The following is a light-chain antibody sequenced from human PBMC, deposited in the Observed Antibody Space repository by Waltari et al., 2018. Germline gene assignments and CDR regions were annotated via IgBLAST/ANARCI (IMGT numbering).Light chain of an antibody. Sequence: QSVLTQPPSVSAAPGQKVTISCSGSISHIGNHNVSWYHQLPGAAPKLLIYDNNKRPSGIPDRFSASKSGTSATLGITGLQIGDEADYYCATWDNSLTEVVFGGGTKLTVL. V-gene: IGLV1-51*01. CDR3: ATWDNSLTEVV. CDR1: ISHIGNHN. J-gene: IGLJ2*01. CDR2: DNN.